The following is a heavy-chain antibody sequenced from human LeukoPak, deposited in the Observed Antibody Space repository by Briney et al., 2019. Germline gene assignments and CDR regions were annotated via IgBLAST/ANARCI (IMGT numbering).Heavy chain of an antibody. J-gene: IGHJ4*02. Sequence: SETLCLTCSVSGGSISSGSYYGSWIRQPAGKGLEWIGRIYTSGSTNYNPSLKSRVTISVDTSKNQFSLKLSSVTAADTAVYYCARSASLLRGYSYDTASFEYWGQGALVTDSS. D-gene: IGHD5-18*01. V-gene: IGHV4-61*02. CDR2: IYTSGST. CDR1: GGSISSGSYY. CDR3: ARSASLLRGYSYDTASFEY.